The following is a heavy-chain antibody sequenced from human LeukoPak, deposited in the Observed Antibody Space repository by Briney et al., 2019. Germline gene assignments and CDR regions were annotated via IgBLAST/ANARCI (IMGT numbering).Heavy chain of an antibody. Sequence: PSETLSLTCTVSGGSISSGGYYWSWIRQHPGKGLEWIGYIYYSGSTNYNPSLKSRVTISVDTSKNQFSLKLSSVTAADTAVYYCARKNGGNSGGYFDYWGQGTLVTVSS. V-gene: IGHV4-31*03. D-gene: IGHD4-23*01. CDR3: ARKNGGNSGGYFDY. CDR1: GGSISSGGYY. J-gene: IGHJ4*02. CDR2: IYYSGST.